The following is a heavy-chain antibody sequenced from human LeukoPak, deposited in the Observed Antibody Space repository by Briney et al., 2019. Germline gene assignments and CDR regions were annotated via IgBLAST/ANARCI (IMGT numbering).Heavy chain of an antibody. J-gene: IGHJ4*02. V-gene: IGHV3-49*03. D-gene: IGHD3-22*01. CDR2: IRSKAYGGTT. Sequence: GGSLRLSCTASGFTFGDYAMSWFRQAPGKGLEWVGFIRSKAYGGTTEYAASVKGRFTISRDDSKSIAYLQMNSLKTEDTAVYYCTRDLQGRDYYDSSGLSPDYWGQGTLVTVSS. CDR1: GFTFGDYA. CDR3: TRDLQGRDYYDSSGLSPDY.